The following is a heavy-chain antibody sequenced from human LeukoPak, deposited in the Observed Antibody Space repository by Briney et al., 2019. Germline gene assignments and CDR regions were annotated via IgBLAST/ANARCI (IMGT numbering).Heavy chain of an antibody. CDR2: ISYEGSNK. V-gene: IGHV3-30-3*02. CDR1: GFTFSSYA. CDR3: AKRKDGFDV. Sequence: GGSLRLSCAASGFTFSSYAMHWVRQAPGKGLEWVAVISYEGSNKQYADSVKGRFTISRDNSENTLYLQMNSLRAEDTAVYYCAKRKDGFDVWGQGTMVTVSS. J-gene: IGHJ3*01.